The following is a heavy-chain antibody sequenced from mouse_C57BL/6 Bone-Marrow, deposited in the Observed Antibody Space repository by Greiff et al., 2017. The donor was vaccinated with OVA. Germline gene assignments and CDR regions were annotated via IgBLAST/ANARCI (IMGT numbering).Heavy chain of an antibody. CDR1: GYTFTTYP. J-gene: IGHJ1*03. CDR3: ARRYCGSSPYWYFDV. CDR2: FHPYNDDT. Sequence: QVQLQQSGAELVKPGASVKMSCKASGYTFTTYPIEWMKQNHGKSLEWIGNFHPYNDDTKYNEKFKGKATLTVEKSSSTVYLELSRLTSDDSAVYYCARRYCGSSPYWYFDVWGTGTTVTVSS. V-gene: IGHV1-47*01. D-gene: IGHD1-1*01.